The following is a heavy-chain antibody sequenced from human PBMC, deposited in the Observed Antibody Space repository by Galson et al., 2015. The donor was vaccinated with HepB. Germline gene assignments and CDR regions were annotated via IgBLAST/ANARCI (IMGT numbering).Heavy chain of an antibody. CDR1: GFTFSSYA. CDR2: ISGSGGST. J-gene: IGHJ4*02. CDR3: AKGLVYSSGWYAFYFDY. D-gene: IGHD6-19*01. V-gene: IGHV3-23*01. Sequence: SLRLSCAASGFTFSSYAMSWVRQAPGKGLEWVSAISGSGGSTYYADSVKGRFTISRDNSKNTLYLQMNSLRAEDTAVYYCAKGLVYSSGWYAFYFDYWGQGTLVTVSS.